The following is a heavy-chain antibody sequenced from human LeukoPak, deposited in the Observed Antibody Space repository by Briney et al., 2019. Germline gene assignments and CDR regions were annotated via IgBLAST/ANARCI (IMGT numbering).Heavy chain of an antibody. CDR2: IIPIFGTA. CDR1: GGTFSSYA. CDR3: ARGVLRYGHYGMDV. V-gene: IGHV1-69*13. Sequence: VASVKVSCKASGGTFSSYAISWVRQAPGQGLEWMGGIIPIFGTANYAQKFQGRVTITADESTSTAYMELSSLRSEDTAVYYCARGVLRYGHYGMDVWGQGTTVTVSS. D-gene: IGHD2-15*01. J-gene: IGHJ6*02.